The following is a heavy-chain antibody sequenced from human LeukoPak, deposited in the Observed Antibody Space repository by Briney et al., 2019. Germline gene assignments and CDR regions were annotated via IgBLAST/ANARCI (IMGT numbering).Heavy chain of an antibody. CDR2: INPNSGGT. CDR1: GYTVTGYY. V-gene: IGHV1-2*02. CDR3: ARDIVVVPAAMSEPDY. J-gene: IGHJ4*02. Sequence: ASVKVSCKASGYTVTGYYMHWVRQAPGQGLEWMGWINPNSGGTNCAQKFQGRVTMTRDTSISTAYLELSRLRSDDTAVYYCARDIVVVPAAMSEPDYWGQGTLVTVSS. D-gene: IGHD2-2*01.